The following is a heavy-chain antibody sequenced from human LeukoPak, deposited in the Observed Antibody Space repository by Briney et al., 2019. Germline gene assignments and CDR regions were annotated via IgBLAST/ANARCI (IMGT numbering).Heavy chain of an antibody. Sequence: GSSVKVSCKASGGTFSSYAISWVRQAPGQGLEWMGWISAYNGNTNYAQKLQGRVTMTTDTSTSTAYMELRSLRSDDTAVYYCARDGYCSGGSCSDTRYYYYGMDVWGQGTTVTVSS. J-gene: IGHJ6*02. D-gene: IGHD2-15*01. CDR1: GGTFSSYA. CDR2: ISAYNGNT. V-gene: IGHV1-18*01. CDR3: ARDGYCSGGSCSDTRYYYYGMDV.